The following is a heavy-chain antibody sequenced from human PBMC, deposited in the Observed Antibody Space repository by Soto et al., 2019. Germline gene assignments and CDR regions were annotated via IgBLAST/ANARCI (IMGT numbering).Heavy chain of an antibody. CDR2: IYHSGST. D-gene: IGHD5-12*01. V-gene: IGHV4-4*02. CDR1: GGSISSSNW. CDR3: AREFNGYGFGELDY. Sequence: ASETLSLTCAVSGGSISSSNWWSWVRQPPGKGLEWIGEIYHSGSTNYNPSLKSRVTISVDKSKNQFSLKLSSVTAADTAVYYCAREFNGYGFGELDYWGQGTLVTVSS. J-gene: IGHJ4*02.